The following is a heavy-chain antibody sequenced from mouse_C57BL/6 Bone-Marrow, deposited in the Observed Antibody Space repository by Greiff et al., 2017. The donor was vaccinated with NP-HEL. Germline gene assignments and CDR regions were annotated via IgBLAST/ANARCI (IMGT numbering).Heavy chain of an antibody. Sequence: QVHVKQSGAELVRPGASVTLSCKASGYTFTDYEMHWVKQTPVHGLEWIGAIDPETGGTAYNQKFKGKAILTADKSSSTAYMELRSLTSEDSAVYYCTRYPPRRGFAYWGQGTLVTVSA. CDR2: IDPETGGT. CDR3: TRYPPRRGFAY. CDR1: GYTFTDYE. J-gene: IGHJ3*01. V-gene: IGHV1-15*01. D-gene: IGHD3-1*01.